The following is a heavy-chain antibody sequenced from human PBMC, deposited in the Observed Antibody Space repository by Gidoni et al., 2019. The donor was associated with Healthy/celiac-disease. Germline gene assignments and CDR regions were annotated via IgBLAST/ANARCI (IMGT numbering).Heavy chain of an antibody. CDR1: GFNVSSYA. D-gene: IGHD6-19*01. J-gene: IGHJ4*02. V-gene: IGHV3-23*01. CDR3: AKDREQWLVRDYFDY. Sequence: EVQLLESGGGVVQTGGSMRLSCAASGFNVSSYAQSWVRQAPGKGLDWVSAISGSGGSTYYAASVKCRFTISRDNSKNTLYLQMNSLSAEDTAVYYCAKDREQWLVRDYFDYWCQGTLVTVSS. CDR2: ISGSGGST.